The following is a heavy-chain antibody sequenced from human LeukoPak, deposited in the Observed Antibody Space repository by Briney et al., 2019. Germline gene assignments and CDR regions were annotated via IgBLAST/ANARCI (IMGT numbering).Heavy chain of an antibody. CDR3: ARVGGWEPKLHGVTFDY. CDR2: IYYTGST. J-gene: IGHJ4*02. D-gene: IGHD1-26*01. CDR1: GVSVSSYS. V-gene: IGHV4-59*02. Sequence: SETLSLTCSVSGVSVSSYSWSWIRQPPGKGLEWIGYIYYTGSTNYNPSLKSRVTMSADTSKNQFSLKLSSVTAADTAVYFCARVGGWEPKLHGVTFDYLGQGTLVTVSS.